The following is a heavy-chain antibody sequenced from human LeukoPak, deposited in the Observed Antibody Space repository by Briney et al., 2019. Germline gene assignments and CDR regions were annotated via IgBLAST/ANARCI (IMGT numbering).Heavy chain of an antibody. Sequence: PGGSLRLSCAASGFTFSNYWMSWVRQAPGKGLEWVANINQDGREVHYVDSVKGRFTIARDNAKISLYLQMSSLRAGDTAVYYCAVSGYSSSWLLYYYYYMDVWGKGTTVTVSS. V-gene: IGHV3-7*01. CDR1: GFTFSNYW. CDR2: INQDGREV. CDR3: AVSGYSSSWLLYYYYYMDV. J-gene: IGHJ6*03. D-gene: IGHD6-13*01.